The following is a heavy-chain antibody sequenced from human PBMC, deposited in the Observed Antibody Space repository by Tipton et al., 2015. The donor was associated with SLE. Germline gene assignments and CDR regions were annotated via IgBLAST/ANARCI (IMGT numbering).Heavy chain of an antibody. V-gene: IGHV4-39*07. CDR2: MHYSGST. Sequence: TLSLTCTVSGGSISSGNYFWGWIRQPPGKGLGWIGSMHYSGSTYNNPSLKSRVTISVDTSKNQFSLKLNSVTAADTAVYYCARHDYDKSGNYPPGEFWGQGTLVTVPS. D-gene: IGHD3-22*01. J-gene: IGHJ4*02. CDR3: ARHDYDKSGNYPPGEF. CDR1: GGSISSGNYF.